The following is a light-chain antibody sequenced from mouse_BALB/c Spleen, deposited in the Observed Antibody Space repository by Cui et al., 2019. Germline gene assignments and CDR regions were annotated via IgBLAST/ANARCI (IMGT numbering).Light chain of an antibody. CDR3: QQWSSYPRT. CDR2: DTS. V-gene: IGKV4-55*01. CDR1: NTVSY. J-gene: IGKJ1*01. Sequence: HIVLSQSAAIMPAPPGEKVTMTCSASNTVSYMYWYQQKPGSSPRLLIYDTSNLSSGVPVRFSGSGSGTSYSLTISRMEAEDAAAYYCQQWSSYPRTFGGGTKLEIK.